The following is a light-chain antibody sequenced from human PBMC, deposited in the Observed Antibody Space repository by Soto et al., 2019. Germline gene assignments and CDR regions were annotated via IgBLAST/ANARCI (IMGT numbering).Light chain of an antibody. CDR2: GAS. CDR3: QQDANWPWT. Sequence: IVITQFPATLSVSPGGRATLSCRASQTISGTLAWYQQKPGQAPRLLIHGASTRAPGFPARFSGSGSGTDFTLTIICLQSEDFALYYCQQDANWPWTFGQGTKVDNK. J-gene: IGKJ1*01. CDR1: QTISGT. V-gene: IGKV3-15*01.